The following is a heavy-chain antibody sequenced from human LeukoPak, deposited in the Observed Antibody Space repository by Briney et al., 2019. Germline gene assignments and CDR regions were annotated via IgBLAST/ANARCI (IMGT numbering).Heavy chain of an antibody. V-gene: IGHV4-39*01. D-gene: IGHD4-17*01. Sequence: PSETLSLTCTVSGGSISSSSYYWGWIRQPPGKGLEWIGSIYYSGSTYYNPSLKSRVTISVDTSKNQFSLKLSSVTAADTAVYYCARHVPNTVTRRRAFDYWGRGTLVTVSS. CDR1: GGSISSSSYY. J-gene: IGHJ4*02. CDR2: IYYSGST. CDR3: ARHVPNTVTRRRAFDY.